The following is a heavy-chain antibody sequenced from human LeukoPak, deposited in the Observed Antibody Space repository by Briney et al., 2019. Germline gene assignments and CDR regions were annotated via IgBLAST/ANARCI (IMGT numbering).Heavy chain of an antibody. J-gene: IGHJ4*02. CDR3: ARGPARQLDY. CDR2: INHSGST. Sequence: SETPSLTCAVYGRSFSDYYWSWIRQPPGKGLEWIGEINHSGSTNYNPSLKGRVIISVDTSKNQFSLRLNSVTAADTAVYYCARGPARQLDYWGQGTLVTVSS. V-gene: IGHV4-34*01. CDR1: GRSFSDYY. D-gene: IGHD6-13*01.